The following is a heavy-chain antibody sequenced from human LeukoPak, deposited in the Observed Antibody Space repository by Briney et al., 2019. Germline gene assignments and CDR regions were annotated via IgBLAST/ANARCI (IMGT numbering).Heavy chain of an antibody. Sequence: PSETLFLTCTVSGGSISSYYWSWIRQPPGKGLEWIGYIYYSGSTNYNPSLKSRVTISVDTSKNQFSLKLSSVTAADTAVYYCARSSVPYHYYNYYMDVWGKGTTVTVSS. CDR2: IYYSGST. CDR3: ARSSVPYHYYNYYMDV. J-gene: IGHJ6*03. V-gene: IGHV4-59*01. CDR1: GGSISSYY. D-gene: IGHD3-22*01.